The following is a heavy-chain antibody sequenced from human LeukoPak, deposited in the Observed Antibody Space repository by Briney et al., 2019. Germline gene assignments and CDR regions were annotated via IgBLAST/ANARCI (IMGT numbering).Heavy chain of an antibody. CDR3: ARHGTSSGYDIGY. D-gene: IGHD3-22*01. J-gene: IGHJ4*02. Sequence: SETLSLTCTVSGGSISSSSYSWGWIRQPPGKGLEWIGSIYYSGSTYYNPSLKSRVTISVDTSKNQFSLKLSSVTAADTAVYYCARHGTSSGYDIGYWGQGTLVTVSS. CDR2: IYYSGST. V-gene: IGHV4-39*01. CDR1: GGSISSSSYS.